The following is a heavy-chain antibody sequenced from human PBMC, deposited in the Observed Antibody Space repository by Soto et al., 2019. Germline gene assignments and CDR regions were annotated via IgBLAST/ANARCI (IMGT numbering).Heavy chain of an antibody. V-gene: IGHV1-58*02. J-gene: IGHJ6*02. CDR1: GFDFGSFG. CDR2: IVVVSGST. D-gene: IGHD1-26*01. CDR3: SADHPHMAMGWPV. Sequence: SVKVSCKASGFDFGSFGIQFLRQTRGRGLEWIGWIVVVSGSTNYARQFQGRVAISRDVSSSTAYLDLYDLKSDDTAVYFCSADHPHMAMGWPVWGQGTTVTVSS.